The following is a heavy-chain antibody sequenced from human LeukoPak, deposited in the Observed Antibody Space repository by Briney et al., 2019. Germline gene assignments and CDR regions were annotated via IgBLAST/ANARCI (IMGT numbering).Heavy chain of an antibody. CDR1: GSSISSGGYS. J-gene: IGHJ6*02. CDR2: IYHSGST. V-gene: IGHV4-30-2*01. CDR3: ARHARQWLVRGMDV. Sequence: PSQTLSLTCAVSGSSISSGGYSWSWIRQPPGKGLEWIGYIYHSGSTYYNPSLKSRVTISVDRSKNQFSLKLSSVTAADTAVYYCARHARQWLVRGMDVWGQGTTVTVSS. D-gene: IGHD6-19*01.